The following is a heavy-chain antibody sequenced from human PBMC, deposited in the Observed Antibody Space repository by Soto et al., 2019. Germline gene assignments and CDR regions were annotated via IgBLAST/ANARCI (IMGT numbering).Heavy chain of an antibody. J-gene: IGHJ4*02. CDR3: ARHSSRDFWSGYFQYYFDY. V-gene: IGHV1-18*01. Sequence: GASVKVSCKASGYTFTSYGISWVRQAPGQGLEWMGWISAYNGNTNYAQKLQGRVTMTTDTSTSTAYMELRSLRSDDTAVYYCARHSSRDFWSGYFQYYFDYWGQGTLVTVSS. CDR2: ISAYNGNT. D-gene: IGHD3-3*01. CDR1: GYTFTSYG.